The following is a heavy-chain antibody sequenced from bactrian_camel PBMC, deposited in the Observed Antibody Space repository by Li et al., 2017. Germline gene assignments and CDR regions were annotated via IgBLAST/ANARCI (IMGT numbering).Heavy chain of an antibody. CDR2: VDSNGVT. CDR3: AAAISDLPVDVVATLGHWSFSY. V-gene: IGHV3S53*01. Sequence: HVQLVESGGGSVQAGGSLTLSCAASESTYRSICMAWFRQAPGSQRETVATVDSNGVTKVAASVKGRFALSKDNAKYTLYLQMNNLEPEDTATYYCAAAISDLPVDVVATLGHWSFSYWGPGTQVTVS. D-gene: IGHD1*01. J-gene: IGHJ4*01. CDR1: ESTYRSIC.